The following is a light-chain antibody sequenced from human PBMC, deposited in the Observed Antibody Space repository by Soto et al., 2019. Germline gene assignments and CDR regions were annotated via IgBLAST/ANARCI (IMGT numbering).Light chain of an antibody. V-gene: IGKV3-15*01. CDR3: QQYNNWPAIT. CDR2: GAS. Sequence: EIVLTQSPATLSVSPGERATLSCMANQSVSSNLAWYQQKPGQAPRLLIYGASTRATGIPARFSGSGSGTDFTLTITSLQSEDFAVYYCQQYNNWPAITFGQGTRLEI. J-gene: IGKJ5*01. CDR1: QSVSSN.